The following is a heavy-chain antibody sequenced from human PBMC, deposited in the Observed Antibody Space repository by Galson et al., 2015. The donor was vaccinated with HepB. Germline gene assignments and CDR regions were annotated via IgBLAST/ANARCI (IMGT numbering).Heavy chain of an antibody. Sequence: CAISGDSVSSNSAAWNWIRQSPSRGLEWLGRTYYRSKWYNDYAVSVKSRITINPDTSKNQFSLQLNSVTPEDTAVYYCARGAGDSSGYYPNFDYWGQGTLVTVSS. CDR3: ARGAGDSSGYYPNFDY. J-gene: IGHJ4*02. CDR2: TYYRSKWYN. V-gene: IGHV6-1*01. CDR1: GDSVSSNSAA. D-gene: IGHD3-22*01.